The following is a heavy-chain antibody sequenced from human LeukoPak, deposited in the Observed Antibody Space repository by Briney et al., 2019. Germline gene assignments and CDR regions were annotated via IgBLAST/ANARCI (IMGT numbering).Heavy chain of an antibody. CDR3: AKTYYYDSSGYYPYYFDY. V-gene: IGHV3-23*01. CDR2: ISDSGAYT. Sequence: GGTLRLSCAASGFTFTKYGMSWVRQAPGKGLEWISTISDSGAYTYYADFVKGRFTVSRDNSKNTLYLQMNSLRAEDTAVYYCAKTYYYDSSGYYPYYFDYWGQGTLVTVSS. D-gene: IGHD3-22*01. CDR1: GFTFTKYG. J-gene: IGHJ4*02.